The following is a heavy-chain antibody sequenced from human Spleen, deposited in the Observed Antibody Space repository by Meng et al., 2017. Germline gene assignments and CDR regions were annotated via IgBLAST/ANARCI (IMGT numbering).Heavy chain of an antibody. Sequence: SVKVSCKASGGTFSSYAISWVRQAPGQGLEWMGGIIPIFGTANYAQKFQGRVTITTDESTITAYMEMSSLTSEDTAVYYCARGARCSVCHTPKWFDPWGQGTLVTVSS. D-gene: IGHD6-19*01. J-gene: IGHJ5*02. V-gene: IGHV1-69*05. CDR1: GGTFSSYA. CDR3: ARGARCSVCHTPKWFDP. CDR2: IIPIFGTA.